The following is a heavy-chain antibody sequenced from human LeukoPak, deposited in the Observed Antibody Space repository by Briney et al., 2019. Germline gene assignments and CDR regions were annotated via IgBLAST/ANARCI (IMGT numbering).Heavy chain of an antibody. J-gene: IGHJ3*02. V-gene: IGHV5-51*01. Sequence: GESQKISCEGSGYSFTSYWIGWVRQMPGKGLEWMGIIYPGDSDTRYSPSFQGQVTISADKSISTAYLQWSSLKASDTAMYYCARRGYCSGGGCFSNAFDIWGQGTMVTVSS. CDR3: ARRGYCSGGGCFSNAFDI. D-gene: IGHD2-15*01. CDR2: IYPGDSDT. CDR1: GYSFTSYW.